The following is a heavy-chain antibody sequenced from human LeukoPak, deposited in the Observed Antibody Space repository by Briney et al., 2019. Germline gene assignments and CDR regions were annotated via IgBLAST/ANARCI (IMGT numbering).Heavy chain of an antibody. Sequence: GRSLRLSCASSGFTFSSYGMHWVRQAPGKGLEWMAVIWFDGSNKFYADSVKGRFTISRDNAKNTLYLQMNSLRAEDSAVYYCATLTWGSSVDYWGQGSLVTVSS. J-gene: IGHJ4*02. V-gene: IGHV3-33*03. CDR2: IWFDGSNK. D-gene: IGHD3-16*01. CDR3: ATLTWGSSVDY. CDR1: GFTFSSYG.